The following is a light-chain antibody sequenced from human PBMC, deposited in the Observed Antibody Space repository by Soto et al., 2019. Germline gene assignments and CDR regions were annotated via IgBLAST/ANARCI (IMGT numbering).Light chain of an antibody. CDR3: QQYDNLPFT. J-gene: IGKJ3*01. V-gene: IGKV1-33*01. CDR1: QDSQKY. Sequence: DVQMTQSPSSLSASVGDRVTITCRASQDSQKYLNWYQQKPGKPPKLLIYDASNLGAGVPSRFSGSGSGTHFTFTIDNLQAEDIGTYYCQQYDNLPFTFGPGTKVEIK. CDR2: DAS.